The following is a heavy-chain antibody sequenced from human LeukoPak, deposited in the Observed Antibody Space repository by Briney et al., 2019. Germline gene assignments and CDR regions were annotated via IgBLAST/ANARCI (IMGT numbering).Heavy chain of an antibody. CDR2: IKTITNDVTT. CDR3: ATPALLGKSPYGLDV. Sequence: GGSLRLSCVASGFTLSNAWMSWVRQAPGKGLEWVGRIKTITNDVTTDYAAPVTGRFTISRDDSKHILFLQMNTLKTEDTAVYDCATPALLGKSPYGLDVWGQGTTVTVSS. D-gene: IGHD3-16*01. J-gene: IGHJ6*02. CDR1: GFTLSNAW. V-gene: IGHV3-15*01.